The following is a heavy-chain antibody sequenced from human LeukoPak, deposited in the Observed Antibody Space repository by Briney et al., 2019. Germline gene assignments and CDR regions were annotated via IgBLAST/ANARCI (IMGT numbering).Heavy chain of an antibody. V-gene: IGHV3-74*01. CDR2: INNDGTNT. Sequence: TGGSLRLSCAASGFTFSTYWMHWVRQAPGKGLVWVSRINNDGTNTYYADSVKGRFTISRDNAKNTLFLQMNTLRAEDTAMYYCAREGWDENYFDYWGQGTLVTVSS. D-gene: IGHD1-26*01. CDR3: AREGWDENYFDY. J-gene: IGHJ4*02. CDR1: GFTFSTYW.